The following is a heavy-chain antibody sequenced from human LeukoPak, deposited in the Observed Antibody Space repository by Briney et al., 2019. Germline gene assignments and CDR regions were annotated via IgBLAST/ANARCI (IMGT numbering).Heavy chain of an antibody. CDR3: VRDVSDENDSASRIHLDS. V-gene: IGHV3-7*01. CDR1: GFTFSAHI. CDR2: TKKDGSEK. Sequence: GGSLRLSCAASGFTFSAHIMDWFRQAPGKGLEWVANTKKDGSEKHYVDSVKGRFAISRDNARNSLFLQMNSLRAEDTAIYNCVRDVSDENDSASRIHLDSWGQGTLVSVSS. J-gene: IGHJ4*02. D-gene: IGHD2-15*01.